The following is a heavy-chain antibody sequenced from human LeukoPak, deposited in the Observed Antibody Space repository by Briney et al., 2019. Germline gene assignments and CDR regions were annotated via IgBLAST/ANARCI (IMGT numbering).Heavy chain of an antibody. CDR3: ARGVVITGLDY. Sequence: PSETLSLTCAVYGGSLSGYYWSWIRQSPGKGLEWIGEINHTGSTNYNPSLKSRVTISVDTSKNQFSLMLTSVTAADTAVYYCARGVVITGLDYWGQGTLVTVSS. J-gene: IGHJ4*02. CDR1: GGSLSGYY. V-gene: IGHV4-34*01. CDR2: INHTGST. D-gene: IGHD3-22*01.